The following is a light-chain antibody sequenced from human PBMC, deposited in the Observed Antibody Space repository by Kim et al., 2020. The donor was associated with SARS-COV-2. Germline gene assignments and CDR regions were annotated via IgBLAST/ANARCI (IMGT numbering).Light chain of an antibody. CDR2: DVS. Sequence: GQSVAISCTGTSSDVGRSNYVSWYQQHPGKPPKLMIFDVSQRPSGVPDRFSASKSGNTASLTVSVLQDEDEADYYCCSYAGGYTWVFGGGTQLTVL. J-gene: IGLJ2*01. CDR1: SSDVGRSNY. CDR3: CSYAGGYTWV. V-gene: IGLV2-11*02.